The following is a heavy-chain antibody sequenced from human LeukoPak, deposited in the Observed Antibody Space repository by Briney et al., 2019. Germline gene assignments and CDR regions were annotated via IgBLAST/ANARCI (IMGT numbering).Heavy chain of an antibody. Sequence: PSETLSLTCTVSGGSISSYYWSWIRQPPGKGLEWIGYIYYSGSTNYNPSLKSRVTISVDTSKNQFSLKLSSVTAADTAVYYCARERVLHPDAFDIWGQGTMVTVSS. CDR2: IYYSGST. J-gene: IGHJ3*02. V-gene: IGHV4-59*01. CDR3: ARERVLHPDAFDI. CDR1: GGSISSYY. D-gene: IGHD4/OR15-4a*01.